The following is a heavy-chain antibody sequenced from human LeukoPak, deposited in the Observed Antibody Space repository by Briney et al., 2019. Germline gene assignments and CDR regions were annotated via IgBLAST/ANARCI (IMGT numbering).Heavy chain of an antibody. Sequence: PGGSLRLSCAASGFTFSSYEMNWVRQAPGKGLEWVSFISSSGSTIYYTDSVKGRFTIPRDNAKNSLYLQMNSLRAEDTAVYYCATMEWLVGYFDYWGQGTLVTVSS. CDR3: ATMEWLVGYFDY. V-gene: IGHV3-48*03. D-gene: IGHD6-19*01. CDR2: ISSSGSTI. CDR1: GFTFSSYE. J-gene: IGHJ4*02.